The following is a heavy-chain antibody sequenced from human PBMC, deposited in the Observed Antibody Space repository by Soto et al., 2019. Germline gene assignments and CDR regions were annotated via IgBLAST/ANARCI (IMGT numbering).Heavy chain of an antibody. CDR1: GYLFTSSD. V-gene: IGHV1-8*01. D-gene: IGHD3-16*01. CDR3: TRGRIMITFGGAIIIEY. CDR2: LNHTTGNT. J-gene: IGHJ4*02. Sequence: QVQLVQSGAEVKKPGASVKVSCKASGYLFTSSDINWVRQATGQGLQWMGWLNHTTGNTGYAQNFQGRVTMTGNTSISTGYRELSSLKAEDTAVDYCTRGRIMITFGGAIIIEYWGQGSRVTVSS.